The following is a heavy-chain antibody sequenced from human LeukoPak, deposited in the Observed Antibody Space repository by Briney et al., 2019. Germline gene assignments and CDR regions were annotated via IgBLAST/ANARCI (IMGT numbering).Heavy chain of an antibody. CDR2: LTGSGGIT. CDR3: AKGRYTMVRGVSSFDY. D-gene: IGHD3-10*01. V-gene: IGHV3-23*01. Sequence: GGSLRLSCTASGFTFSNYAMNWVRQTPGRGLEWVSGLTGSGGITYYADSVKGRFTITRDNSKNTVFLQMNSLRDEDTALYYCAKGRYTMVRGVSSFDYWGQGTLVTVSS. CDR1: GFTFSNYA. J-gene: IGHJ4*02.